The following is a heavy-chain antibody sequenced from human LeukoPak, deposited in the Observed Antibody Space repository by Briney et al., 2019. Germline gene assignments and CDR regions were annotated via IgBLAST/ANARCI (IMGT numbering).Heavy chain of an antibody. CDR3: ARDYWELEWELTYYFDY. V-gene: IGHV6-1*01. CDR2: TYYRSKWYN. Sequence: SQTLSLTCAISGDSVSSNSAAWNWIRQSPSRGLEWLGRTYYRSKWYNDYAVSVKSRITINPDTSKNQFSLQLNSVTPEDTAVYYCARDYWELEWELTYYFDYWGQGTLVTVSS. CDR1: GDSVSSNSAA. J-gene: IGHJ4*02. D-gene: IGHD1-26*01.